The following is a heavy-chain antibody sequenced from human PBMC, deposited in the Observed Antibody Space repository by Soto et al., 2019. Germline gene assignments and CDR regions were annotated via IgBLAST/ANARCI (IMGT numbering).Heavy chain of an antibody. J-gene: IGHJ6*03. Sequence: PSETLSLTCTVSGVSISSGGYYWSWIRQHPGKGLEWIGYIYYSGSTYYNPSLKSRVTISVDTSKNQFSLKLSSVTAADTAVYYCARDPGTGGGYYYYYYMDVWGKGTTVTVSS. CDR1: GVSISSGGYY. D-gene: IGHD1-7*01. CDR2: IYYSGST. V-gene: IGHV4-31*03. CDR3: ARDPGTGGGYYYYYYMDV.